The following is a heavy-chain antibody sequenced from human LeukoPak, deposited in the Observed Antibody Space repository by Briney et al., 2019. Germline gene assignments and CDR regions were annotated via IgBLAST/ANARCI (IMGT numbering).Heavy chain of an antibody. V-gene: IGHV1-46*01. Sequence: ASVTVSCKASVYTFTIYYMHWVRQAPGQGREWMGIINPSGGSTSYAQKFQGRVTMTRDTSTSTVYMELSSLRSEDTAVYYCARGIQSETSYWGQGTLVTVSS. CDR1: VYTFTIYY. D-gene: IGHD1-7*01. CDR3: ARGIQSETSY. CDR2: INPSGGST. J-gene: IGHJ4*02.